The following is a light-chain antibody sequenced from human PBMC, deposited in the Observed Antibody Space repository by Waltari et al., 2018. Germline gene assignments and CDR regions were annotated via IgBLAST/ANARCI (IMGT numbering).Light chain of an antibody. J-gene: IGLJ1*01. CDR2: EDN. Sequence: SYELTQPPSVSVSPGQTARITCSGDTLPKKYAYWYQQKSGQAPVLAIYEDNKRPSGIPESFPGSISGTMATLTISGAQVEDEADYYCFSTDSSTKGVFGAGTKVTVL. CDR1: TLPKKY. CDR3: FSTDSSTKGV. V-gene: IGLV3-10*01.